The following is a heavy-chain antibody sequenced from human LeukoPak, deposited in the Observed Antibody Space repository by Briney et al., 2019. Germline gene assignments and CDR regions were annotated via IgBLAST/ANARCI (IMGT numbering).Heavy chain of an antibody. Sequence: MSGGSLRLSCAASGFTFSSYSMNWVRQAPGKGLEWVSSISSSSTYIYYADSLKGRFTISRENAKNSLSLQMNSLRAEDTAVYYCARDTHCSSTSCYNAFDIWGQGTMVTVSS. V-gene: IGHV3-21*01. CDR2: ISSSSTYI. CDR3: ARDTHCSSTSCYNAFDI. D-gene: IGHD2-2*02. CDR1: GFTFSSYS. J-gene: IGHJ3*02.